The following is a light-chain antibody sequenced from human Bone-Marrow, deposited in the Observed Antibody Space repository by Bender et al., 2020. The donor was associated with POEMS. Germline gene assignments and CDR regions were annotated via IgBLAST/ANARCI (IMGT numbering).Light chain of an antibody. CDR1: SSDVGGYNL. CDR2: EGS. V-gene: IGLV2-14*02. Sequence: QSALTQPASVSGSPGQSITISCTGTSSDVGGYNLVSWYQQHPGKAPKLMIFEGSRRPSGVSNRFSGSKSDNTASLTISGLQAEDEADYYCGSCINCTTLDYVFGTGTTVTVL. J-gene: IGLJ1*01. CDR3: GSCINCTTLDYV.